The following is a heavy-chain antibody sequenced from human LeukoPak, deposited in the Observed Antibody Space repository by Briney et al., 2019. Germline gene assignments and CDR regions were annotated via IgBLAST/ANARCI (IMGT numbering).Heavy chain of an antibody. CDR2: IIPIFGTA. Sequence: SVKVSCKASGGTFSSYAISWVRQAPGQGLEWMGGIIPIFGTANYAQKFQGRVTITADESTSTAYMELSSLRSEDTAVYCCARVGEGIAAVWYFDYWGQGTLVTVSS. J-gene: IGHJ4*02. CDR3: ARVGEGIAAVWYFDY. D-gene: IGHD6-13*01. V-gene: IGHV1-69*13. CDR1: GGTFSSYA.